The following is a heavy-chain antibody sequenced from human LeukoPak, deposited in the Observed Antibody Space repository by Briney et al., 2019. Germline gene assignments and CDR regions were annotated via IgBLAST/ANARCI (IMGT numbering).Heavy chain of an antibody. Sequence: GGSLSLSCAASGFPFRTYGMHWARQAPGKGLEWVAFIRHDGSNKFYADSVKGRFTISIDNSKKMLYVQMNSLRAEDTAVYYCVLGTDYFDYWGQGTLVTVSS. CDR2: IRHDGSNK. J-gene: IGHJ4*02. CDR3: VLGTDYFDY. V-gene: IGHV3-30*02. CDR1: GFPFRTYG.